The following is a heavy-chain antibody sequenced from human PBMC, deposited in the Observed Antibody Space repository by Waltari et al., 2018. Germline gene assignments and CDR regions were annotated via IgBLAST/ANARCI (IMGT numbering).Heavy chain of an antibody. Sequence: EVQLVESGGGLVQPGGSLRLSCAAAGFTFSDYDMHLVRQGTGKGLEWVSTIGSAGDTYYAGSVKGRFTISRENAKNSLYLQMNSLRAEDTAVYYCARGALGKDYWGQGTLVTVSS. V-gene: IGHV3-13*01. J-gene: IGHJ4*02. CDR2: IGSAGDT. CDR1: GFTFSDYD. CDR3: ARGALGKDY.